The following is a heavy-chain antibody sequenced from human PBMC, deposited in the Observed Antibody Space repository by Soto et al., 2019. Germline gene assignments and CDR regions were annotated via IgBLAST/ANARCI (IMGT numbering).Heavy chain of an antibody. CDR1: GFTFSSYS. V-gene: IGHV3-21*01. CDR2: ISSSSSYI. Sequence: PGGSLRLSCAASGFTFSSYSMNWVRQAPGKGLEWVSSISSSSSYIYYADSVKGRFTISRDNSKNTLYLQMNSLRAKDTAVYYCARDHGSYYYGMDVWGQGTTVTVSS. CDR3: ARDHGSYYYGMDV. J-gene: IGHJ6*02.